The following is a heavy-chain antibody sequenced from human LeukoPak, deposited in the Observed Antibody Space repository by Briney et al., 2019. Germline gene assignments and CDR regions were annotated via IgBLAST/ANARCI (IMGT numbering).Heavy chain of an antibody. CDR2: VSNSGGVT. V-gene: IGHV3-23*01. Sequence: GRSLRLSCAASGFTFSSYGMHWVRQAPGKGLEWVSGVSNSGGVTYYADSVKGRFTISRDNSENTLYLQMNSLRDEDTAVYYCATSRVAAAGNVNDYWGQGTLVTVSS. J-gene: IGHJ4*02. CDR1: GFTFSSYG. D-gene: IGHD6-13*01. CDR3: ATSRVAAAGNVNDY.